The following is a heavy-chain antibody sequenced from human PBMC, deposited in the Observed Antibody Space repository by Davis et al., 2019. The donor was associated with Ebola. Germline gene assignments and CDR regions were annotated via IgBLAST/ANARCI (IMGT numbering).Heavy chain of an antibody. D-gene: IGHD1-26*01. V-gene: IGHV3-30*18. Sequence: GESLKISCAASGFTFSSYWMHWVRQAPGKGLEWVAVISYDGSNKYYADSVKGRFTISRDNSKNTLYLQMNSLRAEDTAVYYCAKSWEQTEGYYYYGMDVWGKGTTVTVSS. CDR2: ISYDGSNK. CDR3: AKSWEQTEGYYYYGMDV. CDR1: GFTFSSYW. J-gene: IGHJ6*04.